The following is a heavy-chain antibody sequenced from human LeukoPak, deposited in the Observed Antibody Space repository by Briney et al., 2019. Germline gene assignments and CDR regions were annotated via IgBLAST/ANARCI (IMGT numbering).Heavy chain of an antibody. CDR2: ISYDGSNK. D-gene: IGHD4-17*01. CDR3: ARDRSPRAYGAFDI. Sequence: GRSLRLSCAASGFTFSSYAMHWVRQAPGKGLEWEAVISYDGSNKYYADSVKGRFTISRDNSKNTLYLQMNSLRAEDTAVYYCARDRSPRAYGAFDIWGQGTLVTVSS. V-gene: IGHV3-30*04. CDR1: GFTFSSYA. J-gene: IGHJ4*02.